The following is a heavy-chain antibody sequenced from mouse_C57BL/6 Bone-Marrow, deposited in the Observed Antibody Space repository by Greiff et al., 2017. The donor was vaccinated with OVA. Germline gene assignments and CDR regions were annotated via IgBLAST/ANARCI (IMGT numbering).Heavy chain of an antibody. CDR1: GYTFTDYY. Sequence: LVEPGASVKISCKASGYTFTDYYMNWVKQSHGKSLEWIGDINPNNGGTSYNQKFKGKATLTVDKSSSTAYMELRSLTSEDSAVYYCARRTGTGLDYWGQGTTLTVSS. CDR2: INPNNGGT. D-gene: IGHD4-1*01. CDR3: ARRTGTGLDY. V-gene: IGHV1-26*01. J-gene: IGHJ2*01.